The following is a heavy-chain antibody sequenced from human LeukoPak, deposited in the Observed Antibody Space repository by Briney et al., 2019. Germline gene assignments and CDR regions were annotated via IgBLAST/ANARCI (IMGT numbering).Heavy chain of an antibody. CDR3: ARDRRSRAFDI. Sequence: GGSLLLSCAASGFTFSSYWMSWARRAPGRGRGWVASIKQEGRETYYVHSRKGRLTISTGNAKNSLCLQMNSLRAEGPAFYSRARDRRSRAFDIWGQGTMVTVSS. CDR2: IKQEGRET. CDR1: GFTFSSYW. J-gene: IGHJ3*02. V-gene: IGHV3-7*01.